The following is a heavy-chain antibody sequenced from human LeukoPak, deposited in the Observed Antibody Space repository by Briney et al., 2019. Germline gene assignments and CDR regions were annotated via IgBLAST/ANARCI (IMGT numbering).Heavy chain of an antibody. J-gene: IGHJ4*02. D-gene: IGHD3-22*01. CDR1: GLTVSSNY. CDR3: ARDTSSGYFDY. Sequence: GGSLRLSCAASGLTVSSNYMSWVRQAPGKGLEWVSVIYSGGSTYYADSVKGRFTISRDNSKNTLFLQMNSLRAEDTAVYYCARDTSSGYFDYWGQGTLVTVSS. V-gene: IGHV3-66*01. CDR2: IYSGGST.